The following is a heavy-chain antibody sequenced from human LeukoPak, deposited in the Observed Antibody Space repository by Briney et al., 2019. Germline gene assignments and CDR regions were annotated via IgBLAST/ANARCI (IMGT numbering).Heavy chain of an antibody. CDR2: ISWNSGSI. CDR3: AKGSYGDYFDY. Sequence: GGSLRLSCAASGFTFDDYAMHWVRQAPGKGLEWVSGISWNSGSIGYADSVKGRFTISRDNAKNSLYVQMNSLRAEDTALYYCAKGSYGDYFDYWGQGTLVTVSS. J-gene: IGHJ4*02. V-gene: IGHV3-9*01. D-gene: IGHD3-10*01. CDR1: GFTFDDYA.